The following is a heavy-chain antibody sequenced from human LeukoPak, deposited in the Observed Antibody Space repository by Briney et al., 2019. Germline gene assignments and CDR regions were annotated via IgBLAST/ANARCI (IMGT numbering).Heavy chain of an antibody. J-gene: IGHJ4*02. CDR1: GFTFSSYS. CDR3: ANTRRVVAAHIDY. Sequence: PGGSLRLSCAASGFTFSSYSMNWVRQAPGKGLEWVSSISSSSSYIYYADSVKGRFTISRDNAKNSLYLQMNSLRAEDTAVYYCANTRRVVAAHIDYWGQGTLVTVSS. V-gene: IGHV3-21*04. CDR2: ISSSSSYI. D-gene: IGHD2-15*01.